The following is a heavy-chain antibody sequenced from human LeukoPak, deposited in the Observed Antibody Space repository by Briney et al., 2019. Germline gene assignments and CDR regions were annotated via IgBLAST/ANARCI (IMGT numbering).Heavy chain of an antibody. V-gene: IGHV4-4*02. CDR1: GGSISSSNW. J-gene: IGHJ4*02. Sequence: EPSETLSPTCTVSGGSISSSNWWSWVRQPPGKGLEWIGEIYHSGSTNYNPSLKSRVTISVDKSKNQFSLKLSSVTAADTAVYYCARAAYDSSGYYDYWGQGTLVTVSS. CDR2: IYHSGST. CDR3: ARAAYDSSGYYDY. D-gene: IGHD3-22*01.